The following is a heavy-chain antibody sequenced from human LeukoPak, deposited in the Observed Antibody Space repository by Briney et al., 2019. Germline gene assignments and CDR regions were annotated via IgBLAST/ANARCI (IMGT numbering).Heavy chain of an antibody. CDR1: GYSFTSYW. CDR2: IYPGDSDT. CDR3: ARRYYYDSSGYYAFDY. J-gene: IGHJ4*02. V-gene: IGHV5-51*01. Sequence: GESLKISCKDSGYSFTSYWIGWVRQMPGKGLEWMGIIYPGDSDTRYSPSFQGQVTISADKSINTAYLQWSSLKAPDTAMYYCARRYYYDSSGYYAFDYWGQGTLVTVSS. D-gene: IGHD3-22*01.